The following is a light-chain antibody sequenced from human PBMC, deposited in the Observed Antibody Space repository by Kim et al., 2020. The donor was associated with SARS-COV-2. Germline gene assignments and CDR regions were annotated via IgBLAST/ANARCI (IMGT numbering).Light chain of an antibody. Sequence: IQLTQSRSSLSASVGDRVTITCRASQGISSYLAWYQQKPGKAPKLLIFAASTLQRGVPSRFSGSGSGTDFTLTISTLQPEDFATYYCQHLDTYLLTFGGGTKLEI. J-gene: IGKJ4*01. CDR1: QGISSY. V-gene: IGKV1-9*01. CDR3: QHLDTYLLT. CDR2: AAS.